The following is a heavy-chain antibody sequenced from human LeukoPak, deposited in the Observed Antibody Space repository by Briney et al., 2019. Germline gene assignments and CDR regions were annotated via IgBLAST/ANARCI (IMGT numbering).Heavy chain of an antibody. J-gene: IGHJ5*02. D-gene: IGHD2-21*01. CDR3: ARAPRFASPFDP. Sequence: SVKASCKASGYTFTSYGISWVRHAPGQGLEWMGWISAYNGNTNYAQKLQGRVTMTTDTPTSTAYMELRSLRSDDTAVYYCARAPRFASPFDPWGQGALVTVSS. CDR2: ISAYNGNT. CDR1: GYTFTSYG. V-gene: IGHV1-18*01.